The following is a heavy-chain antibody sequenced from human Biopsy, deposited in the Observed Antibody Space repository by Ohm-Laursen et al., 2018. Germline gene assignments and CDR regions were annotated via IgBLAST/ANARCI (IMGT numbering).Heavy chain of an antibody. V-gene: IGHV4-39*01. CDR1: GDSVTKYY. CDR3: ARDYDTSGYYYVP. D-gene: IGHD3-22*01. J-gene: IGHJ5*02. Sequence: GTLSLTCTVSGDSVTKYYWGWIRQPPGKGLEWIGSIFYRGSTHYKPSLKSRVNISVDTSKNQFSLKLNSVTAADTAVYYCARDYDTSGYYYVPWGQGTLVTVS. CDR2: IFYRGST.